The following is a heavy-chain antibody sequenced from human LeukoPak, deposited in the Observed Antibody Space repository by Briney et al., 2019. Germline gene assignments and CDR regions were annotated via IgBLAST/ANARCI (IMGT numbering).Heavy chain of an antibody. CDR1: GYTFTSYD. Sequence: GASVKVSCKASGYTFTSYDISWVRQAPGQGLEWMGWISAYNGNTNYAQKLQGRVSMTTDTSTNTAYMELSSLRSEDTAVYYCARQNPYYYDSSGRHYYYYYYMDVWGKGTTVTVSS. CDR3: ARQNPYYYDSSGRHYYYYYYMDV. J-gene: IGHJ6*03. D-gene: IGHD3-22*01. CDR2: ISAYNGNT. V-gene: IGHV1-18*01.